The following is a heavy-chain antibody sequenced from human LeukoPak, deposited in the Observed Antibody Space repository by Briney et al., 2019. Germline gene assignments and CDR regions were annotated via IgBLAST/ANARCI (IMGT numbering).Heavy chain of an antibody. J-gene: IGHJ4*02. CDR1: GFTFSSYA. Sequence: GGSLRLSCAASGFTFSSYAMSWVRQAPGKGLEWVSSIGGSGGSTHYADSVKGRFTISRDNSKNTLYLQMNSLRTEDTAVYYCARDRAWNYFDYWGQGTLVTVSS. CDR3: ARDRAWNYFDY. CDR2: IGGSGGST. V-gene: IGHV3-23*01. D-gene: IGHD3-3*01.